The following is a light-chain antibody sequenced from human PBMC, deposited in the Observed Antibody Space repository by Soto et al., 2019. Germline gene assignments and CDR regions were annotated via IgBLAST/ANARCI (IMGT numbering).Light chain of an antibody. Sequence: EIVMTQSPATLSVSPGERATLSCRSSQSVSSNLAWDQQKPGQAPRLLIYGASTRATGSPARFSGSGSGTEFTLTISSLQSEDFAVYYCQQYNNWPPWTFGQGTQVEIK. CDR2: GAS. CDR3: QQYNNWPPWT. V-gene: IGKV3-15*01. J-gene: IGKJ1*01. CDR1: QSVSSN.